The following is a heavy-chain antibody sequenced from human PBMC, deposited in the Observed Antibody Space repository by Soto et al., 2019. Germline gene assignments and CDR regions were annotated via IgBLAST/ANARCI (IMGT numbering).Heavy chain of an antibody. J-gene: IGHJ4*02. Sequence: QVQLVQSGAEVKKPGASVKVSCRTSGYTFTHYYIHWVRQAPGQGLEWLAIINPASGSTNYAQDLQGRVTLTMDTSTTTVYMELSGLSAEDTAIFYCARDLAARDHWGQGTLVTVSS. CDR2: INPASGST. CDR1: GYTFTHYY. D-gene: IGHD6-13*01. CDR3: ARDLAARDH. V-gene: IGHV1-46*01.